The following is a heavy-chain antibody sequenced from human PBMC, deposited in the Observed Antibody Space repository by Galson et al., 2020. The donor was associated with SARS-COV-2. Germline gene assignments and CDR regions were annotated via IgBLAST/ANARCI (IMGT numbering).Heavy chain of an antibody. V-gene: IGHV4-59*08. J-gene: IGHJ6*02. CDR2: IYSNGST. CDR1: GGSISSYY. CDR3: ARHALWFGELEMGMDV. Sequence: SETLSLTCTVSGGSISSYYWSWIRQPPGKGLEWIGYIYSNGSTNYNPSLKSRVTISVDTSKNQFSLKLSSVTAADTAVYYCARHALWFGELEMGMDVWGQGTTVTVSS. D-gene: IGHD3-10*01.